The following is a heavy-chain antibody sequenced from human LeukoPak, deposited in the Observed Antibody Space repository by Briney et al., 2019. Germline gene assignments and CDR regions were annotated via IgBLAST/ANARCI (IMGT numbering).Heavy chain of an antibody. V-gene: IGHV3-21*01. Sequence: GGSLRLSCAASEFTFSSYTMNWVRQAPGKGLEWVSSISSSSSYKYYADSMKGRFTISRDNAKNSLYLQMNSLRAEDTAVYFCARGIYTSSPRNPKNFFDYWGQGTLVTVS. CDR3: ARGIYTSSPRNPKNFFDY. CDR2: ISSSSSYK. D-gene: IGHD2-2*02. CDR1: EFTFSSYT. J-gene: IGHJ4*02.